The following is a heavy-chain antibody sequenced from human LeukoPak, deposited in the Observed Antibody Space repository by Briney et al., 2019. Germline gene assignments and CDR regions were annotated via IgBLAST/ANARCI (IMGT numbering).Heavy chain of an antibody. CDR1: GGTFSSYA. CDR2: IIPIFGIA. CDR3: ARDRAITGTTDAFDI. Sequence: SVKVSCKASGGTFSSYAISWVRQAPGQGLEWMGRIIPIFGIANYAQKFQGRVTITADKSTSRAYMELSSLRSEDTAVYYCARDRAITGTTDAFDIWGQGTMVTVSS. J-gene: IGHJ3*02. V-gene: IGHV1-69*04. D-gene: IGHD1-20*01.